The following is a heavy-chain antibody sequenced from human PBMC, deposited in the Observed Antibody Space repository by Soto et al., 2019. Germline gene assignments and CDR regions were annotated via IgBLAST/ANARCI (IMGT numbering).Heavy chain of an antibody. Sequence: PGGSLRLSCAASGFTFSNAWMNWVRQAPGKGLEWVSVISGSGGTTYYADSVKGRFTISRDNSKNTLYLQMNSLRVEDTAVYYCAKGIGVAGSFHYYGMDVWGQGTTVTVSS. CDR2: ISGSGGTT. CDR3: AKGIGVAGSFHYYGMDV. D-gene: IGHD6-19*01. V-gene: IGHV3-23*01. CDR1: GFTFSNAW. J-gene: IGHJ6*02.